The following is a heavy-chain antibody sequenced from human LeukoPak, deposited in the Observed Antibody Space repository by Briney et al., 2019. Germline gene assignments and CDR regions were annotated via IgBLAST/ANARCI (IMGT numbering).Heavy chain of an antibody. CDR2: INSDGFSI. D-gene: IGHD5-18*01. J-gene: IGHJ4*02. Sequence: PGGSLRLSCAASGFTFSSYWMRWVRQAPGKGLVWVSRINSDGFSISYADSAKGRFTISRDNAKNTLYLQMNSLRTEDTAVYYCARIHAGNPDYWGQGTRVTVSS. V-gene: IGHV3-74*01. CDR1: GFTFSSYW. CDR3: ARIHAGNPDY.